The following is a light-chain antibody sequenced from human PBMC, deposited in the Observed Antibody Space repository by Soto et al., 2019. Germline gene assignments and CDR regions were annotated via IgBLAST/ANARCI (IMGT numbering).Light chain of an antibody. CDR3: RQYGSSPSYT. CDR1: QSLTTS. J-gene: IGKJ2*01. Sequence: EIVLTQSPGTLSLSPGERATLSCRASQSLTTSLPGNRQKPGQAPRLPIYGASSRATGIPDRFSGSGSGTDFTLTISRLEPEDFAVYYCRQYGSSPSYTFGQGTKLEIK. CDR2: GAS. V-gene: IGKV3-20*01.